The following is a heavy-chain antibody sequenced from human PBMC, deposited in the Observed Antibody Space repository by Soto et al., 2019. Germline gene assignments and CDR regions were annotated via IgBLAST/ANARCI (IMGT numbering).Heavy chain of an antibody. CDR3: ASVDTAMDTTGGFDY. D-gene: IGHD5-18*01. J-gene: IGHJ4*02. Sequence: GXSVKVSCKASGGTFSSYAISWVRQAPVQGLEWMGGIIPIFGTANYAQKFQGRVTITADESTSTAYMELSSLRSEDTAVYYCASVDTAMDTTGGFDYWGQGTLVTVSS. CDR2: IIPIFGTA. V-gene: IGHV1-69*01. CDR1: GGTFSSYA.